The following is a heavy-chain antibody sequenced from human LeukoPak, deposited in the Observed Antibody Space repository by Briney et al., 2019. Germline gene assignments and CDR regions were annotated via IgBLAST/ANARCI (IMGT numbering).Heavy chain of an antibody. CDR1: GGSISSYY. D-gene: IGHD2-8*02. J-gene: IGHJ4*02. Sequence: SETLSLTCAVSGGSISSYYWSWIRQPPGKGLEWIGNVYFSGTTKTNPSLTSRVTISIDTSRNQFSLKLSSVTAADTAVYYCARDVCTGATCNSGAVFDYWGQGTLVTVSS. V-gene: IGHV4-59*01. CDR3: ARDVCTGATCNSGAVFDY. CDR2: VYFSGTT.